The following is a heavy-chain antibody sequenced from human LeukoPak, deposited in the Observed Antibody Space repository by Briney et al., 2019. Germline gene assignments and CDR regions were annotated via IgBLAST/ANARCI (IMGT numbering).Heavy chain of an antibody. Sequence: GGSLRLSCAVSGFTFDDFAMHWVRQTPGKGLEWVSGISWNSDSLGYADSVKGRFTISRDNSKNSLYLQMSSLRGEDTAMYYCAKDAVAGTWLHYWGQGTLVTVSS. D-gene: IGHD6-19*01. J-gene: IGHJ4*02. CDR3: AKDAVAGTWLHY. CDR1: GFTFDDFA. CDR2: ISWNSDSL. V-gene: IGHV3-9*01.